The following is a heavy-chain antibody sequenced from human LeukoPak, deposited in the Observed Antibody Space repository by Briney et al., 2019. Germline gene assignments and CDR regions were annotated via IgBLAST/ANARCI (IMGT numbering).Heavy chain of an antibody. CDR1: GFTFNRYA. CDR3: AKAYSTYSFGYLDAFDL. V-gene: IGHV3-30*02. D-gene: IGHD4-11*01. Sequence: GGSLRLSCVASGFTFNRYAMHWVRQAPGKGLEWVTFIRYDESEKYYVDSVKGRFSVSRDNFKSTLYLQMSSLRVEDTARYYCAKAYSTYSFGYLDAFDLWGHGTMVIVSS. CDR2: IRYDESEK. J-gene: IGHJ3*01.